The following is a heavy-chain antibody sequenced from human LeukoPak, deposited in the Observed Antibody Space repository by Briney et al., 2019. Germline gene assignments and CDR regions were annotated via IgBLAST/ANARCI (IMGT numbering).Heavy chain of an antibody. Sequence: PGGSLRLSCAASGFTFSSYSMNWVRQAPGKGLEWVSSISSSSSYIYYADSVKGRFTISRDNAKNSLYLQMNSLRAEDTAVYYCARSIVGATANWFDPWGQGTLVTVSS. CDR3: ARSIVGATANWFDP. CDR2: ISSSSSYI. CDR1: GFTFSSYS. V-gene: IGHV3-21*01. J-gene: IGHJ5*02. D-gene: IGHD1-26*01.